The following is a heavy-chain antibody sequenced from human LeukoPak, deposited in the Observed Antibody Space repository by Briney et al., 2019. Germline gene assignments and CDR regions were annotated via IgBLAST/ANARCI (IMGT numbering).Heavy chain of an antibody. CDR3: ARESGDGYNPFDY. CDR2: IYSGGST. Sequence: GGSLRLSCAASGFTDSSNYMSWVRQAPGRGVEWVSVIYSGGSTYYADSVKGRFTISRDNSENTLYLQMNSLRAEDTAVYYCARESGDGYNPFDYWGQGTLVTVSS. CDR1: GFTDSSNY. J-gene: IGHJ4*02. D-gene: IGHD5-24*01. V-gene: IGHV3-66*02.